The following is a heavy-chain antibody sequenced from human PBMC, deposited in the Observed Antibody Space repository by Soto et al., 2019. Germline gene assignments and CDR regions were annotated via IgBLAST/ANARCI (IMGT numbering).Heavy chain of an antibody. CDR3: ARNLFQAPSHPGY. CDR2: ISGSGGTT. J-gene: IGHJ4*02. V-gene: IGHV3-23*01. Sequence: EVQLLESGGGLVQPGGSLRLSCAASGFTFSSHAMNWVRQAPGKGLEWVSLISGSGGTTYYADSVKGRFTISRDNSKDTLFLQVNSLRAEDTAVYYCARNLFQAPSHPGYWGQGTLVTVSS. CDR1: GFTFSSHA.